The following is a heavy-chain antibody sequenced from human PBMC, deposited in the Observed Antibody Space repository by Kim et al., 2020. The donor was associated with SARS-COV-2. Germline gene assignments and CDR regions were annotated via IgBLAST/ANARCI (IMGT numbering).Heavy chain of an antibody. CDR3: ARHKGYYYDSSGLNDAFDI. D-gene: IGHD3-22*01. CDR1: GYSFTSYW. V-gene: IGHV5-51*01. CDR2: IYPGDSDT. J-gene: IGHJ3*02. Sequence: GESLKISCKGSGYSFTSYWIGWVRQMPGKGLEWMGIIYPGDSDTRYSPSFQGQVTISADKSISTAYLQWSSLKASDTAMYYCARHKGYYYDSSGLNDAFDIWGQGTMVTVSS.